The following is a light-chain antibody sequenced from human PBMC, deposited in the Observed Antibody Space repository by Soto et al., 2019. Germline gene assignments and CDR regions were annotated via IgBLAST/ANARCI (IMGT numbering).Light chain of an antibody. V-gene: IGKV1-39*01. J-gene: IGKJ1*01. CDR3: QQSFTTPWT. CDR1: QTINNY. Sequence: DIPMTQSPSSLSASVGDRVTIPCRASQTINNYLNWFQQKPGRAPKLLIYLTSTLESGVPSRFSGSGSGTDFTLTISSLQPEDFATYHCQQSFTTPWTFGQGTKVDIK. CDR2: LTS.